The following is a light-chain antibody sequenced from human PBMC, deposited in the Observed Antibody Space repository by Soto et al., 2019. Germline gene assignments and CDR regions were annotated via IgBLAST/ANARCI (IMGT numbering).Light chain of an antibody. Sequence: DIQMTQSPSSLSASVGDRVTIACRASQDISNYLAWYQQKPGKVPKLLIYVASTLQSGVPSRFSGSGSGTDSTLTISSLQPEDGATYYGQKYNSAPLTFGGGTKVEIK. CDR1: QDISNY. J-gene: IGKJ4*01. V-gene: IGKV1-27*01. CDR3: QKYNSAPLT. CDR2: VAS.